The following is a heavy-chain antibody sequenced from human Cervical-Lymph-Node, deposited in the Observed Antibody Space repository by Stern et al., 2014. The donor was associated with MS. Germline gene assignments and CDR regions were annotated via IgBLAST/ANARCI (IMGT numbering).Heavy chain of an antibody. J-gene: IGHJ3*02. CDR1: GFSLSTSGVC. CDR3: ARMSLVDNDAFDI. CDR2: IDWDDDK. V-gene: IGHV2-70*01. Sequence: QVTLRESGPALVKPTQTLTLTCTFSGFSLSTSGVCVGWIRQPPGKALEWLALIDWDDDKYYSTSLKTRLTISKDTSKNQVVLTMTNMDPVDTATYFCARMSLVDNDAFDIWGQGTMVTVSS. D-gene: IGHD5-12*01.